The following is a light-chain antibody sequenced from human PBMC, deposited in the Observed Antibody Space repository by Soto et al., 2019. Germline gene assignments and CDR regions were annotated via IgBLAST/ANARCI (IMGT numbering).Light chain of an antibody. CDR2: GAS. CDR3: QQYGSSPPWT. CDR1: QSVSSSF. J-gene: IGKJ1*01. Sequence: EIVLTQSPGTLSLSPGERATLSCRASQSVSSSFLAWYQQKPGQAPRLLIYGASSRATGIPDRFSGGGSGTDFTLTISTLEREDFAVYYCQQYGSSPPWTFGQGTKVEIK. V-gene: IGKV3-20*01.